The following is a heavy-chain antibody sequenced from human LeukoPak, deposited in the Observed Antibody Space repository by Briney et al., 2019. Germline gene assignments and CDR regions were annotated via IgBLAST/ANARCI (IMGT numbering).Heavy chain of an antibody. CDR2: INQDGSEK. V-gene: IGHV3-7*01. CDR1: GFLLSSYW. J-gene: IGHJ4*02. CDR3: ARRVVLGTPHFDY. D-gene: IGHD4-23*01. Sequence: GGSLRLSCAASGFLLSSYWMSWVRQAPGKGLEWVANINQDGSEKDYVDSVKGRFTISRDNAKKSEYLQMNSLRVEDTAVYYCARRVVLGTPHFDYWGQGTLVTVSS.